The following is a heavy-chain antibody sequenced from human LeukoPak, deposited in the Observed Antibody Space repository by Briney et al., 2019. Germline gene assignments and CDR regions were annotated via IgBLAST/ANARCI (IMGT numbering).Heavy chain of an antibody. J-gene: IGHJ4*02. V-gene: IGHV3-9*01. CDR1: GFTFDDYA. CDR2: ISWNSGSI. Sequence: GGSLRLSCAASGFTFDDYAMHWVRQAPGKGLEWVSGISWNSGSIGYADSVKGRSTISRDNAKNSLYLQMNSLRAEDTALYYCAKDTYDILTGYYKGYFDYWGQGTLVTVSS. CDR3: AKDTYDILTGYYKGYFDY. D-gene: IGHD3-9*01.